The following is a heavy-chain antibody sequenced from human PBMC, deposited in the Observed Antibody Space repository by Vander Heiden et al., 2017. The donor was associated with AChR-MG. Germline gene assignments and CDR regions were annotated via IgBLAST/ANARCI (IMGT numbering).Heavy chain of an antibody. D-gene: IGHD3-3*01. CDR3: ARLQTYYDCWSGPGNFDY. CDR2: IYYSGST. CDR1: GGSISSSSYY. V-gene: IGHV4-39*01. Sequence: QLQLQESGPGLVKPSETLSLTCTVSGGSISSSSYYWGWLRQPPGKGLGWIGSIYYSGSTYYNPSLKRRVTISVDTSKNQFSLKLSSVTAADTAVYYCARLQTYYDCWSGPGNFDYWGQGTLVTVSS. J-gene: IGHJ4*02.